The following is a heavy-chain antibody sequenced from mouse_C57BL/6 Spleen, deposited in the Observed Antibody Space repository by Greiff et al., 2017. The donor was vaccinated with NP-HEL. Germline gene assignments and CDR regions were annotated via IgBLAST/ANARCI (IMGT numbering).Heavy chain of an antibody. D-gene: IGHD3-2*02. CDR3: ARQTAQATDYYAMDY. V-gene: IGHV5-6*01. J-gene: IGHJ4*01. CDR1: GFTFSSYG. Sequence: EVQLVESGGDLVKPGGSLKLSCAASGFTFSSYGMSWVRQTPDKRLEWVATISSGGSYTYYPDSVKGRFTISRDNAKNTLYLQMSSLKSEDTAMYYCARQTAQATDYYAMDYWGQGTSVTVSS. CDR2: ISSGGSYT.